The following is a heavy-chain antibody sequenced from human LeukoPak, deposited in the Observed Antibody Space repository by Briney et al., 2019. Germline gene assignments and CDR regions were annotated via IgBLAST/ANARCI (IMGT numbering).Heavy chain of an antibody. CDR2: ISSSSSYI. V-gene: IGHV3-21*01. J-gene: IGHJ4*02. D-gene: IGHD2-2*01. CDR1: GFTFSNYS. CDR3: ASLNRADCSSTSCHTHY. Sequence: GGSLRLSCAASGFTFSNYSMNWVRQAPGKGLELVSSISSSSSYIYYADSVKGRFTISRDNAKNSLYLQMNSLRAEDSALYYCASLNRADCSSTSCHTHYWGQGTLVTVSS.